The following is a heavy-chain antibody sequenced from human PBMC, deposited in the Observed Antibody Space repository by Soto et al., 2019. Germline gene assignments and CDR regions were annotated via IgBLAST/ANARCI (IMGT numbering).Heavy chain of an antibody. V-gene: IGHV3-11*05. Sequence: QVQLVESGGGLVKPGGSLRLSCAVSGFTFSDYYMTRIRQAPGKGLEWVSYISSSTSHTNYADSVKGRFTISRDNAKNSLFLQMNGLRAEDTAVYYCARGRGAAADYFDFWGQGTLVTVSS. CDR2: ISSSTSHT. D-gene: IGHD6-13*01. CDR1: GFTFSDYY. J-gene: IGHJ4*02. CDR3: ARGRGAAADYFDF.